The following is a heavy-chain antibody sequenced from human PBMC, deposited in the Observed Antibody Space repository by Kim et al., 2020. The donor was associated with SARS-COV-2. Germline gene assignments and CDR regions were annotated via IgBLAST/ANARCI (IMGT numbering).Heavy chain of an antibody. CDR3: ARAVGYYSGSSGPPFDH. Sequence: SETLSLTCSVSGDSMRRGGYYWSWIRQLPAKGLELIGYIYDGGATYYNPSFKSRVTISIDTSENQFSLTLNSVTAADTVMYYCARAVGYYSGSSGPPFDHWGQGIPVTVSS. V-gene: IGHV4-31*03. CDR2: IYDGGAT. J-gene: IGHJ4*02. D-gene: IGHD3-22*01. CDR1: GDSMRRGGYY.